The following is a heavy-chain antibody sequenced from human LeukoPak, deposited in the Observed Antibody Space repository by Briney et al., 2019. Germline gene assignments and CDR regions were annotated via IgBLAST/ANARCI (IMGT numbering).Heavy chain of an antibody. Sequence: SETLSLTCTVSGGSISSGDYYWSWIRQPPGKGLEWIGYIYYSGSTYYNPSLKSRVTISVDTSKNQFSLKLSSVTAADTAVYYCARVPEYCSGGSCYFVSMDVWGQGTTVTVSS. CDR1: GGSISSGDYY. J-gene: IGHJ6*02. V-gene: IGHV4-30-4*02. CDR2: IYYSGST. CDR3: ARVPEYCSGGSCYFVSMDV. D-gene: IGHD2-15*01.